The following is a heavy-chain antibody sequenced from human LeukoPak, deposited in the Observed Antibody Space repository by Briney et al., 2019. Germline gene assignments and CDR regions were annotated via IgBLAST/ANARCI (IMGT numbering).Heavy chain of an antibody. CDR2: IYYSGST. CDR3: ARVMPISPYYYGSRNYYYGMDV. V-gene: IGHV4-59*01. CDR1: GGSISSYY. Sequence: SQTLSLTCTVSGGSISSYYWSWIRQPPGKGLEWIGYIYYSGSTNYNPSLKSRVTISVDTSKNQFSLKLSSVTAADTAVYYCARVMPISPYYYGSRNYYYGMDVWGQGTTVTVSS. J-gene: IGHJ6*02. D-gene: IGHD3-10*01.